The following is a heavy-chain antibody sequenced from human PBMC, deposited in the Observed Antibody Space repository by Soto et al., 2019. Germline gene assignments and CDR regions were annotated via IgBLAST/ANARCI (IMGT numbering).Heavy chain of an antibody. CDR3: ARDPPPPDF. J-gene: IGHJ4*02. V-gene: IGHV1-18*01. Sequence: QVQLVQSGAEVKKPGASVKVSCKASGYTFASYAISWMRQAPGQGLEWMGWISANNGNTNYAQKLQGRVTMTTDTATSTAYRELSSLRADDTAVYYCARDPPPPDFWGQGTLVTVSS. CDR1: GYTFASYA. CDR2: ISANNGNT.